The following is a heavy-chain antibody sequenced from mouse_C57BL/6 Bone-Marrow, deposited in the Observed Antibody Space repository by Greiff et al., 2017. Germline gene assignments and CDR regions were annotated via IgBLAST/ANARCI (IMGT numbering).Heavy chain of an antibody. Sequence: EVQLQQSGPELVKPGDSVKISCKASGYSFTGYFMNWVMQSHGKSLEWIGRINPYNGDTFYNQKFKGKATLTVDKSSSTAHMELRSLTSEDSAVYYCARYGVLRNYFDDWGQGTTLTVSS. V-gene: IGHV1-20*01. CDR2: INPYNGDT. J-gene: IGHJ2*01. CDR3: ARYGVLRNYFDD. CDR1: GYSFTGYF. D-gene: IGHD1-1*01.